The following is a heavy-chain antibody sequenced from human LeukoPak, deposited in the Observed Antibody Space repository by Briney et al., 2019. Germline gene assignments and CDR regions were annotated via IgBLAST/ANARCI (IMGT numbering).Heavy chain of an antibody. D-gene: IGHD6-19*01. Sequence: ASVKVSCKASGYTFTGYYINWVRQATGQGLEWMGWMNPNSGNTGYAQKFQGRVTMTRNTSISTAYMELSSLRSEDTAVYYCARSPIIAVALRGVFDYWGQGTLVTVSS. CDR2: MNPNSGNT. J-gene: IGHJ4*02. V-gene: IGHV1-8*02. CDR3: ARSPIIAVALRGVFDY. CDR1: GYTFTGYY.